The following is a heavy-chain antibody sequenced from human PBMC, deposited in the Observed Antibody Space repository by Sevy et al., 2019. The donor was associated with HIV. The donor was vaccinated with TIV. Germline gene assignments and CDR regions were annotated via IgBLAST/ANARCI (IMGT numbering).Heavy chain of an antibody. CDR3: ARAPSGSQGPGQYFQH. CDR1: GYSYTSYG. D-gene: IGHD1-26*01. CDR2: INTLNT. V-gene: IGHV1-18*01. Sequence: ASVKVSCKASGYSYTSYGITWVRQAPRQGLEWIGWINTLNTNYAQKLQGRVTLTTDTSTSTVYMELRSIRSDDTAVYYCARAPSGSQGPGQYFQHWGQGTLVTVSS. J-gene: IGHJ1*01.